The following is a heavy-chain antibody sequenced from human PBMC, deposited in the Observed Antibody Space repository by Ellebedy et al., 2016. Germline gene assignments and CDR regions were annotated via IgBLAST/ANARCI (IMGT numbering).Heavy chain of an antibody. CDR1: GYSISSGYY. J-gene: IGHJ4*02. V-gene: IGHV4-4*07. CDR3: ARDLRSPGGSGSYARY. Sequence: SETLSLXXTVSGYSISSGYYWSWIRQPAGKGLEWIGRIYTSGSTNYNPSLKSRVTMSVDTSKNQFSLKLSSVTAADTAVYYCARDLRSPGGSGSYARYWGQGTLVTVSS. D-gene: IGHD3-10*01. CDR2: IYTSGST.